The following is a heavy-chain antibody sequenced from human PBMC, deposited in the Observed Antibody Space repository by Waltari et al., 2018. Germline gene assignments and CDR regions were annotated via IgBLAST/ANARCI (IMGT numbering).Heavy chain of an antibody. D-gene: IGHD6-13*01. CDR2: INPNSGGT. CDR3: ARGYSTPDYYYYMDV. J-gene: IGHJ6*03. V-gene: IGHV1-2*02. Sequence: QVQLVQSGAEVKKPGASVKVSCKASGYTITGYYLPWVRQAPGQGLEWMGWINPNSGGTNYAQKFQGRFTMTRDTSISTAYMELSRLRSDDTAVYYCARGYSTPDYYYYMDVWGKGTTVTVSS. CDR1: GYTITGYY.